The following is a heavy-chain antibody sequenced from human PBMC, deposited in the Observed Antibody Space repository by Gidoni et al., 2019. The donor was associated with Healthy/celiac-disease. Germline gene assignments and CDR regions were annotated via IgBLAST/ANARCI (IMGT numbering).Heavy chain of an antibody. V-gene: IGHV3-23*01. CDR3: AKDLFVVVGPGGDV. CDR1: GFTFSSYA. CDR2: IMGSGGST. Sequence: EVQLLESGGGLVQPGGSLRLSCAASGFTFSSYAMRWVRQAPGKGLGGVSAIMGSGGSTYYAESVKGRVTISRDNSKNKLYLQMNSLRAEETAVYYCAKDLFVVVGPGGDVWGQGTTVTVSS. J-gene: IGHJ6*02. D-gene: IGHD2-2*01.